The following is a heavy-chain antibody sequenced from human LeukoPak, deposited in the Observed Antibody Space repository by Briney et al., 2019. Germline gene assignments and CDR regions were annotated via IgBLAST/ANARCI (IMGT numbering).Heavy chain of an antibody. CDR3: ARERASGSYYYYYGMDV. J-gene: IGHJ6*02. V-gene: IGHV3-33*01. CDR2: IWYDGSNK. CDR1: GFTFSSYG. Sequence: GRSLRLSCAASGFTFSSYGMHWVRQAPGKGLEWVAVIWYDGSNKYYADSVKGRFTISRDNSKNTLYLQMNSLRAEDTAVYYCARERASGSYYYYYGMDVWGQGTTVTVSS. D-gene: IGHD3-22*01.